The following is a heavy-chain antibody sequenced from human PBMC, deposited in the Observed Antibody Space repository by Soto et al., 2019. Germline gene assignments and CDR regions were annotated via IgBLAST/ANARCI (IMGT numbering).Heavy chain of an antibody. CDR1: GFTVSSTY. D-gene: IGHD2-15*01. J-gene: IGHJ6*02. CDR3: AKDLGPLRLLNYYFYGLDV. CDR2: IERGGST. Sequence: GGSLRLSCNASGFTVSSTYMSWVRQAPGMGLEWVAVIERGGSTHYADSVKGRFTLSRDIPKNMIYLQLHTLRAEDTAVYYCAKDLGPLRLLNYYFYGLDVWGQGTTVTVSS. V-gene: IGHV3-53*01.